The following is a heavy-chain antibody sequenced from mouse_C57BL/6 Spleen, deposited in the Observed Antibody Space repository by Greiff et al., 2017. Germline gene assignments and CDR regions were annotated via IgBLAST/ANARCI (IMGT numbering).Heavy chain of an antibody. CDR1: GYAFTNYL. V-gene: IGHV1-54*01. CDR2: INPGSGGT. D-gene: IGHD1-1*01. J-gene: IGHJ4*01. Sequence: VQLQQSGAELVRPGTSVKVSCKASGYAFTNYLIEWVKQRPGQGLEWIGVINPGSGGTNYNEKFKGKATLTADQSSSTAYMQLSSLTSEDSAVYCCAREWIWGSSYYAMDYGGQGTSVTVSS. CDR3: AREWIWGSSYYAMDY.